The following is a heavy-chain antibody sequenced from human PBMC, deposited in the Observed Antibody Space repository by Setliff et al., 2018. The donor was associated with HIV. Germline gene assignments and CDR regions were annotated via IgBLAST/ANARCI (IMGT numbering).Heavy chain of an antibody. Sequence: SETLSLTCAVYGGSFSGYYWSWIRQPPGKGLEWIGEINHSGSTNYDPSLKSRVTISVDTSKNQFSLKLSSVTAADTAVYYCAGLSRRGLDYWGQGTLVTVS. J-gene: IGHJ4*02. CDR2: INHSGST. V-gene: IGHV4-34*01. D-gene: IGHD3-10*01. CDR1: GGSFSGYY. CDR3: AGLSRRGLDY.